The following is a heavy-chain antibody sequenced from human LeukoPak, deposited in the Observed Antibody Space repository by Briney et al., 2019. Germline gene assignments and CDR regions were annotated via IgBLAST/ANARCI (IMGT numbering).Heavy chain of an antibody. V-gene: IGHV3-7*05. CDR1: GFTFSGYW. Sequence: HPGGSLRRSCAASGFTFSGYWMSWVRQAPGKGLEWVANINQDGSQKYYVDSVKGRSTISRDNAKNSLYLQMNSLRAEDTAVYYCATVRTYTNFDYWGQGTLVTVSS. D-gene: IGHD5-18*01. J-gene: IGHJ4*02. CDR3: ATVRTYTNFDY. CDR2: INQDGSQK.